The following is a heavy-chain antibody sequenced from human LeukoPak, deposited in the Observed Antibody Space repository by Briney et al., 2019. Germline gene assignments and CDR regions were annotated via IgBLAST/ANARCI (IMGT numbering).Heavy chain of an antibody. CDR3: ARDRWYSRNWNDAVDI. V-gene: IGHV1-18*01. D-gene: IGHD6-13*01. J-gene: IGHJ3*02. CDR1: GYTFTSYG. CDR2: ISAYNGNT. Sequence: ASVKVSCKASGYTFTSYGISWVRQAPGQGLEWMGWISAYNGNTNYAQKLRGRVTMTTDTSTSTAYMELRSLRSDDTAVYYCARDRWYSRNWNDAVDIWGQGTMVTVSS.